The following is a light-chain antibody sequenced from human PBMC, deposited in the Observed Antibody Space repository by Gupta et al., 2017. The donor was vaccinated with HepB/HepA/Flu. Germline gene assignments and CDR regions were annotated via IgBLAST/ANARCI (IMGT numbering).Light chain of an antibody. J-gene: IGLJ3*02. Sequence: HSALTQPAPVSWSPGQSITISCTGTSSDVGGYNYVPWYQQHPGKAPKLMIYDVTNRPSGVSNRFSGSKSGNTASLTITRLQAEDEADYYCSSYTSTSTLEVFGGGTKLTVL. CDR3: SSYTSTSTLEV. CDR1: SSDVGGYNY. CDR2: DVT. V-gene: IGLV2-14*03.